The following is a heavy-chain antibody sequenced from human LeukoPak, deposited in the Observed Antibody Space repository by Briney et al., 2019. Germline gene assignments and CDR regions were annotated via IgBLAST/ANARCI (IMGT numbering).Heavy chain of an antibody. CDR3: ARGLAYCGGDCYSGLGY. V-gene: IGHV3-30-3*01. D-gene: IGHD2-21*02. Sequence: GGSLRLSCAASGFXFSSYAIHWVRQAPGKGLEWVAVISYDGSNKYYADSVKGRFTISRDNSKNTLYLQMNSLRAEDTAVYYCARGLAYCGGDCYSGLGYWGQGTLVTVSS. J-gene: IGHJ4*02. CDR1: GFXFSSYA. CDR2: ISYDGSNK.